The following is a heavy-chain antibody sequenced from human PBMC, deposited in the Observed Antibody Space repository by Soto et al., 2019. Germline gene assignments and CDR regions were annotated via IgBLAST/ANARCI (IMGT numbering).Heavy chain of an antibody. CDR3: GRSLYDLLTGSVYNWFDP. D-gene: IGHD3-9*01. CDR1: GYTFTSYA. V-gene: IGHV1-3*01. J-gene: IGHJ5*02. Sequence: ASVKVSCKASGYTFTSYAMHWVRQAPGQRLEWMGWINAGNGNTKYSQKFQGRVTITRDTSASTAYMELSSLRSEDTAVYYCGRSLYDLLTGSVYNWFDPWGQGTLVTVSS. CDR2: INAGNGNT.